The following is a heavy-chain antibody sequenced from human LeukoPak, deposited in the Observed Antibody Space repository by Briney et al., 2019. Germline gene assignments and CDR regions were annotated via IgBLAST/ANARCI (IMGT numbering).Heavy chain of an antibody. V-gene: IGHV4-4*02. CDR2: IYHSGST. CDR3: ARGQSGEYGDYLAY. CDR1: GGSISSSNW. Sequence: PSETLSLTCAVSGGSISSSNWWSWVRQPPGKGLEWIGEIYHSGSTNYNPSLKSRVTISVDKSKSQFSLKLSSVTAADTAVYYCARGQSGEYGDYLAYWGQGTLVTVSS. D-gene: IGHD4-17*01. J-gene: IGHJ4*02.